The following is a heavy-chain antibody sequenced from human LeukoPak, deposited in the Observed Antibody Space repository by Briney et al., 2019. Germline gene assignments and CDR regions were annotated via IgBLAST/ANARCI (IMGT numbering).Heavy chain of an antibody. CDR3: ARGMWGPGY. CDR2: ISADGSQK. Sequence: GGSLRLSCAVSEITFRTWCMSWVRQVPGKGLETVAIISADGSQKKYVDSVKGRFTITRDNADNLLYLQMNSLRVDDTAVYYCARGMWGPGYWGQGTPVTVSS. V-gene: IGHV3-7*01. CDR1: EITFRTWC. D-gene: IGHD7-27*01. J-gene: IGHJ4*02.